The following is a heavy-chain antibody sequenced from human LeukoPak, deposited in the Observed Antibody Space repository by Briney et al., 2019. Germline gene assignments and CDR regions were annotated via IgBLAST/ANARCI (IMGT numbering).Heavy chain of an antibody. J-gene: IGHJ4*02. V-gene: IGHV3-23*01. Sequence: GGSLRLSCAASGFSFTSYAMHWVRQAPGKGLDWVSGISGSGGSTFYADSVKGRFTISRDNSKNTLYLQMNSLRAEDTAVYYCAKGYCSNGVCYTDYWGQGTLVTVSS. CDR3: AKGYCSNGVCYTDY. CDR1: GFSFTSYA. CDR2: ISGSGGST. D-gene: IGHD2-8*01.